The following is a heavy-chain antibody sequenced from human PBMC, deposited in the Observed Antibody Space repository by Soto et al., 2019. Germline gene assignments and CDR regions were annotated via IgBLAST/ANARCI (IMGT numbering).Heavy chain of an antibody. Sequence: PGGSLRRSCAVSGCTFDDNAIHWVRQAPEKGLEWVSGMNLKSDIGYADSVKGRFTISRDNAENSLYLQMNSLRAEDTALYYCAISQDRGGRTTFIYWGQGTQVTVSS. J-gene: IGHJ4*02. CDR1: GCTFDDNA. CDR3: AISQDRGGRTTFIY. CDR2: MNLKSDI. D-gene: IGHD3-16*01. V-gene: IGHV3-9*01.